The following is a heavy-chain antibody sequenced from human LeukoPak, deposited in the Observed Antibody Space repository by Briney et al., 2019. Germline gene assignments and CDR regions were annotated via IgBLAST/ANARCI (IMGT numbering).Heavy chain of an antibody. CDR1: GFTFSSYS. D-gene: IGHD3-10*01. CDR3: ARDSYYGSGPDDY. Sequence: GGSLRLSCAASGFTFSSYSMNWVRQAPGKGLEWDSYISSSSSTIYYADSVKGRFTISRDNAKNSLYLQMNSLRAEDTAVYYCARDSYYGSGPDDYWGQGTLVTVSS. V-gene: IGHV3-48*01. CDR2: ISSSSSTI. J-gene: IGHJ4*02.